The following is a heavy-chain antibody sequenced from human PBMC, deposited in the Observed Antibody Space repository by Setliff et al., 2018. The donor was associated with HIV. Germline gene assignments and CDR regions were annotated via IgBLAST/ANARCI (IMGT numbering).Heavy chain of an antibody. J-gene: IGHJ3*02. CDR2: IIPIFGTA. CDR1: GGTFSSYA. CDR3: ARDIGYCSSTSCYHAFDI. D-gene: IGHD2-2*01. Sequence: SVKVSCKASGGTFSSYAISWVRQAPGQGLQWMGGIIPIFGTANYAQKFQGRVTITADESTSTAYMELSSLRPEDTAVYYCARDIGYCSSTSCYHAFDIWGQGTMVTVSS. V-gene: IGHV1-69*13.